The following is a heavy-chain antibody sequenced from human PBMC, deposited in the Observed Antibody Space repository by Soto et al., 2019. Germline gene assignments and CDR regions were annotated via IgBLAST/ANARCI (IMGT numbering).Heavy chain of an antibody. CDR1: GFTFPTYG. CDR3: ARESEDLTSNFDY. V-gene: IGHV3-21*01. CDR2: ISSTTNYI. J-gene: IGHJ4*02. Sequence: VHLLESGGGLVQPGGSLRLSCVVSGFTFPTYGVTWVRQAPGKGLEWVSSISSTTNYIYYADSMKGRFTVSRDNAKNSVYLEMNSLSAEDTAVYYCARESEDLTSNFDYWGQGTLVTVSS.